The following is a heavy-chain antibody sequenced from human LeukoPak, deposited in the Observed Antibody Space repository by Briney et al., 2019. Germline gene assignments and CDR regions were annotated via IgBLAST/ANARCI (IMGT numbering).Heavy chain of an antibody. CDR3: AREAYCGGDCYSIDY. V-gene: IGHV3-48*02. CDR2: ISSGSTTI. CDR1: GFTFSSYE. J-gene: IGHJ4*02. D-gene: IGHD2-21*02. Sequence: GGSLRLSCAASGFTFSSYEMNWVRQAPRKGLEWVSYISSGSTTIYYADSVKGRFTISRDNAKNSLYLQMNSLRDEDTAVYYCAREAYCGGDCYSIDYWGQGTLVTVSS.